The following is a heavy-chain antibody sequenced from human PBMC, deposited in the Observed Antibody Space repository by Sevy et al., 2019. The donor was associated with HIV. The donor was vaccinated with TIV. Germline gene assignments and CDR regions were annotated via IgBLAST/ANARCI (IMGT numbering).Heavy chain of an antibody. Sequence: SETLSLTCTVSGGSINSDHWNWIRQPPGKGLEWIGYVYYTGGTNYNPSLKNRVTISVDRTKNPFSLKLTSVTAADTAGYYCARRNDFDIWVQGTMVTVSS. V-gene: IGHV4-59*08. CDR1: GGSINSDH. J-gene: IGHJ3*02. CDR2: VYYTGGT. CDR3: ARRNDFDI.